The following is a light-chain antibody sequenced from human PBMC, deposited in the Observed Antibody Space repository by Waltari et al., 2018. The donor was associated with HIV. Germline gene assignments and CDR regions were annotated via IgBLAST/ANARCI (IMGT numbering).Light chain of an antibody. J-gene: IGLJ1*01. CDR2: DVS. CDR3: SSYTSSSTYV. Sequence: QFALTHPPPLSGSPGKSIAIPSPGPTITFGVSNYLSWYQQHPGKVPNLMIFDVSNRPSGVSHRFSGSKSGNTASLTISGLQAEDEADYYCSSYTSSSTYVFGTGTKVTVL. V-gene: IGLV2-14*03. CDR1: TITFGVSNY.